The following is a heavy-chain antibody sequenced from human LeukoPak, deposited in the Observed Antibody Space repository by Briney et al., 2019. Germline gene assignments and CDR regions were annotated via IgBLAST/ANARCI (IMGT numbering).Heavy chain of an antibody. CDR2: INPNSGGT. V-gene: IGHV1-2*02. D-gene: IGHD6-13*01. J-gene: IGHJ5*01. CDR3: ARGASSSGFDP. CDR1: GYTFTGYY. Sequence: ASVKVSCKASGYTFTGYYMHWVRQAPGQGLEWMGYINPNSGGTNSAQKFQGRVTMTRDTSISTVYMELTRLRSDDTAVYYCARGASSSGFDPWGQGTLVTVSS.